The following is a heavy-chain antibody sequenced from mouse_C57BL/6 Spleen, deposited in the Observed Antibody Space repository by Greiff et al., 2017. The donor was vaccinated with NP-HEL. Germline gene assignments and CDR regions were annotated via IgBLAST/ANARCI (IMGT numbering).Heavy chain of an antibody. D-gene: IGHD4-1*02. J-gene: IGHJ4*01. CDR1: GYTFTDYN. Sequence: VQLQQSGPELVKPGASVKMSCKASGYTFTDYNMHWVKQSHGKSLEWIGYINPNNGGSSYNQKFKGKATLTVNKSSSTAYMELRSLTSEDSAVYYCARPATGARAMDYWGQGTSVTVSS. CDR3: ARPATGARAMDY. CDR2: INPNNGGS. V-gene: IGHV1-22*01.